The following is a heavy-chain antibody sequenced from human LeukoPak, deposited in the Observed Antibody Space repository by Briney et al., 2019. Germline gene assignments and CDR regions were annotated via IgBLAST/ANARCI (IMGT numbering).Heavy chain of an antibody. CDR2: INPNSGGT. D-gene: IGHD3-22*01. CDR3: ARVGYYDSSGHKGNAFDI. J-gene: IGHJ3*02. V-gene: IGHV1-2*02. CDR1: GNTFTGYY. Sequence: ASVKVSCKASGNTFTGYYMHWVRQAPGQGLEWMGWINPNSGGTNYAQKFQGRVTMTRDTSISTAYMELSRLRSDDTAVYYCARVGYYDSSGHKGNAFDIWGQGTMVTISS.